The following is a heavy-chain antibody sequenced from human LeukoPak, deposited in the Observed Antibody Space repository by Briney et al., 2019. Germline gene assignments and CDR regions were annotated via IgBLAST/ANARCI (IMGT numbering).Heavy chain of an antibody. CDR2: ITPIFHTP. D-gene: IGHD4-17*01. CDR1: GDTFSNYG. J-gene: IGHJ5*02. Sequence: SVKVSCKASGDTFSNYGINWVRQAPGQGLEWMGGITPIFHTPNYAQKFQGRVTISADESTTTAYMELSSLRSEDTAVYYCARDVSSATVTSNWFDPWGQGTLVTVSS. CDR3: ARDVSSATVTSNWFDP. V-gene: IGHV1-69*13.